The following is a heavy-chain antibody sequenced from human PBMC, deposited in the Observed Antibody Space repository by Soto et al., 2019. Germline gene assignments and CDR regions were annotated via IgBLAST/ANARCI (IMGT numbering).Heavy chain of an antibody. Sequence: SVEVSCKASGGTFSSYAISWVRQAPGQGLEWMGGIIPIFGTANYAQKFQGRVTITADESTSTAYMELSSLRSEDTAVYYCAKGDYYYDSSGYYGYWGQGTLVTVSS. V-gene: IGHV1-69*13. CDR3: AKGDYYYDSSGYYGY. D-gene: IGHD3-22*01. CDR2: IIPIFGTA. CDR1: GGTFSSYA. J-gene: IGHJ4*02.